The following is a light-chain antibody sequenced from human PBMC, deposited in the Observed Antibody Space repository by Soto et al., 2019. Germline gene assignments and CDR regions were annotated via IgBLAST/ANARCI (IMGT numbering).Light chain of an antibody. J-gene: IGKJ4*02. CDR3: QEYNSYSP. CDR1: QSISSR. Sequence: DIQMTQSPSTLSASVGDRVTITCRASQSISSRLAWYQQKAGKAPKLLIYKTSSLQSGVPSRFRGSGSGTEFTLTISSLQPDDFATYYCQEYNSYSPFGGGTKVEIK. CDR2: KTS. V-gene: IGKV1-5*03.